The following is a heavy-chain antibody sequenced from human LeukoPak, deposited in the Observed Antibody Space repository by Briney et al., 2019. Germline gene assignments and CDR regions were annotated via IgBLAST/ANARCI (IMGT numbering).Heavy chain of an antibody. CDR3: AREAVIYCYYYYGMDV. V-gene: IGHV3-30-3*01. CDR1: GFTISSYA. J-gene: IGHJ6*02. Sequence: SGGSLRLSCAASGFTISSYAMHWVRQAPGKGLEWVAVISYDGSNKYYADSVKGRFTISRDNSKNTLYLQMNSLRAEDTAVYYCAREAVIYCYYYYGMDVWGQGTTVTVSS. D-gene: IGHD2-21*01. CDR2: ISYDGSNK.